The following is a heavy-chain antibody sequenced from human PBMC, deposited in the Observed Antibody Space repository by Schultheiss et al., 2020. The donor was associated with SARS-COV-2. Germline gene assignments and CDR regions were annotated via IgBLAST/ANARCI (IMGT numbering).Heavy chain of an antibody. V-gene: IGHV3-64*02. CDR3: ARDSNWAFDY. Sequence: GGSLRLSCAASEFTFSSYAMHWVRQAPGKGLEYVSAISSNGGSTYYADSVKGRFTISRDNAKNTLYLQMNSLRAEDTAVYYCARDSNWAFDYWGQGTLVTVSS. CDR2: ISSNGGST. D-gene: IGHD7-27*01. CDR1: EFTFSSYA. J-gene: IGHJ4*02.